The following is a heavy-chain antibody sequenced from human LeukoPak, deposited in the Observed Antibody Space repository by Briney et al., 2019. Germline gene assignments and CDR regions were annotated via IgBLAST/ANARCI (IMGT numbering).Heavy chain of an antibody. J-gene: IGHJ4*02. D-gene: IGHD3-9*01. Sequence: PGGSLRLSCEASGFTFNSYEFNWVRQAPGKGLEWVSSFSSSSNDIYYADSVKGRFTISRDNAKNSLYLQMNSLRAEDTAVYYCARGPLRYFDWLPTYWGQGTLVTVSS. CDR2: FSSSSNDI. V-gene: IGHV3-21*01. CDR1: GFTFNSYE. CDR3: ARGPLRYFDWLPTY.